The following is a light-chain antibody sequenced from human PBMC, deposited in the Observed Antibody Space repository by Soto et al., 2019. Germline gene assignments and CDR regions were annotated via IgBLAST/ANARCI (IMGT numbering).Light chain of an antibody. J-gene: IGKJ1*01. CDR2: GAS. V-gene: IGKV3-20*01. Sequence: IVLTHSPGTLSLSPGERATLSCRASQIVNNNYLAWYQQKPGQAHRLVIYGASNRATGVQDRFSASGSGTDFTLTIRRLEPEDFAVYYCQQYAKAPLTVGQGTKVDIK. CDR1: QIVNNNY. CDR3: QQYAKAPLT.